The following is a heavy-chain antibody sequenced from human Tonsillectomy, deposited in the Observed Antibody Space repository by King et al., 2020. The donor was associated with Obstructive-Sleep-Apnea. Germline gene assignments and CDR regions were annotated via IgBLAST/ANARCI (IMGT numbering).Heavy chain of an antibody. J-gene: IGHJ4*02. Sequence: QLQESGPGLVKPSETLSLTCTVSGGSISSYYWSWIRQPPGKGLEWIGYIYYSGSTNYNPSLKSRVTISVDTSKNQFSLKLSSVTAADTAVYYCAREARSSWYGIDYWGQGTLVTVSS. CDR2: IYYSGST. CDR3: AREARSSWYGIDY. D-gene: IGHD6-13*01. CDR1: GGSISSYY. V-gene: IGHV4-59*01.